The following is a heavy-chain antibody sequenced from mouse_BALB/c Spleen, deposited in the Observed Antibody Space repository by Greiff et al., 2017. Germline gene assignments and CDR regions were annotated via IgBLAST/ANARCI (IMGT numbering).Heavy chain of an antibody. CDR3: ARERETARATFAY. CDR2: ISSGGSYT. J-gene: IGHJ3*01. V-gene: IGHV5-6-4*01. D-gene: IGHD3-2*01. CDR1: GFTFSSYA. Sequence: EVKLVESGGGLVKPGGSLKLSCAASGFTFSSYAMSWVRQTPEKRLEWVATISSGGSYTYYPDSVKGRFTISRDNAKNNLYLQMSSLKSEDTAMYYCARERETARATFAYWGQGTLVTVSA.